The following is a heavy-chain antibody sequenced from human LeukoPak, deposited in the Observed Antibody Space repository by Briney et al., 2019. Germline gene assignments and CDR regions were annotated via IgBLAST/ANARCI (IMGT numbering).Heavy chain of an antibody. CDR2: IYYSGST. CDR3: ARDPYSSSWLDY. Sequence: SETLSLTCTVSGGSISSYYWSWIRQPPGKGLEWIGYIYYSGSTNYNPSLKSRVTMSVDTSKNQFSLKLSSVTAADTAVYYCARDPYSSSWLDYWGQGTLVTVSS. CDR1: GGSISSYY. D-gene: IGHD6-13*01. V-gene: IGHV4-59*01. J-gene: IGHJ4*02.